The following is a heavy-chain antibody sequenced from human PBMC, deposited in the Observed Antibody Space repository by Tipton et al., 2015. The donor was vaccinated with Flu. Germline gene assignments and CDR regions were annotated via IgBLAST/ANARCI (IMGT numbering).Heavy chain of an antibody. V-gene: IGHV3-30*18. D-gene: IGHD2-2*01. Sequence: SLRLSCAASVFTFSSYGMHWVRQAPGKGLEWVAVISYDGSNKYYADSVKGRFTISRDNSKNTLYLKMNSLRAEDTAVYYCAKIFQPAPFDYWGQGTLVTVSS. CDR3: AKIFQPAPFDY. J-gene: IGHJ4*02. CDR1: VFTFSSYG. CDR2: ISYDGSNK.